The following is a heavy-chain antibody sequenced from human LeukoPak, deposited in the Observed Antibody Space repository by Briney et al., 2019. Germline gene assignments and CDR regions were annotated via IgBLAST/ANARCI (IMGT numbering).Heavy chain of an antibody. J-gene: IGHJ4*02. CDR2: ISAYNGNT. Sequence: GASVKVSCKASGYTFTSYGISWVRQAPGQGLEWMGWISAYNGNTNSAQKLQGRITMTTDTSTSTAYMELRSLRSDDTAVYYCARDIYGSTNYKPGYWGQGTLVTVSS. CDR3: ARDIYGSTNYKPGY. V-gene: IGHV1-18*01. D-gene: IGHD2-2*01. CDR1: GYTFTSYG.